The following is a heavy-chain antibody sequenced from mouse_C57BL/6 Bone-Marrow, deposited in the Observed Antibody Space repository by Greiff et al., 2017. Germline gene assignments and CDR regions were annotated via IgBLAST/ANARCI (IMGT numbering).Heavy chain of an antibody. CDR2: IFPGSGST. Sequence: QVQLQQSGPELVKPGASVKISCKASGYTFTDYYINWVKQRPGQGLEWIGWIFPGSGSTYYNEKFKGKATLTVDKSSSTAYMLLSSLTSEDSAVYFCARAPTFTTVVATRYYFDYWGQGTTLTVSS. D-gene: IGHD1-1*01. V-gene: IGHV1-75*01. CDR3: ARAPTFTTVVATRYYFDY. CDR1: GYTFTDYY. J-gene: IGHJ2*01.